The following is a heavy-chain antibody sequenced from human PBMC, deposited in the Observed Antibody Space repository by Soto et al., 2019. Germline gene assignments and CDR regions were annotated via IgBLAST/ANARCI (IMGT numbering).Heavy chain of an antibody. Sequence: GASVKVSCKASGGTFSSYTISWLRQAPGQGLEWMGRIIPILGIANYAQKFQGRVTITADKSTSTAYMELSSLRSEDTAVYYCARDSKSYSSSSGDYWGQGTLVTVSS. CDR1: GGTFSSYT. V-gene: IGHV1-69*04. D-gene: IGHD6-6*01. CDR3: ARDSKSYSSSSGDY. CDR2: IIPILGIA. J-gene: IGHJ4*02.